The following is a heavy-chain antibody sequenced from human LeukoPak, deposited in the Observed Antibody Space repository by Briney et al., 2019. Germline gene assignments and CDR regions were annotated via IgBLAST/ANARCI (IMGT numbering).Heavy chain of an antibody. CDR2: IYHSGST. CDR3: ARDVGARRYFDL. CDR1: GYSISSGYY. V-gene: IGHV4-38-2*02. Sequence: PSGTLSLTCTVSGYSISSGYYWGWIRPPPGKGLEWIGTIYHSGSTYNNPSLKSRVTISVDMSKNQFFLKLSSVTAADTAVYYCARDVGARRYFDLWGRGTLVTVSS. J-gene: IGHJ2*01. D-gene: IGHD1-26*01.